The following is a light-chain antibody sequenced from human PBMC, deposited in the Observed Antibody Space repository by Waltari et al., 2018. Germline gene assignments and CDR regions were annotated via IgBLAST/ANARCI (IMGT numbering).Light chain of an antibody. Sequence: QSVLTQPPSASGTPGQRVTISCSGSAPNIGGNLVHWYQQPPGKAPKLLIYRSDPRPSGVPYRFSGPNTGTSASLAISGLQSDDEADYFCASWDDSLNGHWVFGGGTKVTVL. CDR2: RSD. CDR3: ASWDDSLNGHWV. V-gene: IGLV1-44*01. CDR1: APNIGGNL. J-gene: IGLJ3*02.